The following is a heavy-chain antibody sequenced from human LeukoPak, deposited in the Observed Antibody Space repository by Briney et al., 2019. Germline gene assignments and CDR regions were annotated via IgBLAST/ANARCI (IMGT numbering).Heavy chain of an antibody. CDR1: GFTFSSFA. D-gene: IGHD6-19*01. CDR2: ISSNGGTT. V-gene: IGHV3-64D*06. J-gene: IGHJ4*02. Sequence: GGSLRLSCSAPGFTFSSFAMHWVRQAPGKGLEYVSAISSNGGTTYYADSVKGRFTISRDNSKNTLALQMSSLRAEDTAVYYCVKVVISGWYLPFDYWGQGTLVTVSS. CDR3: VKVVISGWYLPFDY.